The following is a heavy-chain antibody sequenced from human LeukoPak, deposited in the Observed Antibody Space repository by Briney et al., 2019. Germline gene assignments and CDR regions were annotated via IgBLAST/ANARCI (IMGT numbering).Heavy chain of an antibody. J-gene: IGHJ5*02. Sequence: GESLKISCKVSGHSVYNYWIGWVRRMPGKGLEWMGIIYPGDSDTRYSPSFQGQVTISADKSITTAYLQWSSLKASDTAIYYCARLNYYDSSGSKFDPWGQGTLVTVSS. V-gene: IGHV5-51*01. D-gene: IGHD3-22*01. CDR2: IYPGDSDT. CDR1: GHSVYNYW. CDR3: ARLNYYDSSGSKFDP.